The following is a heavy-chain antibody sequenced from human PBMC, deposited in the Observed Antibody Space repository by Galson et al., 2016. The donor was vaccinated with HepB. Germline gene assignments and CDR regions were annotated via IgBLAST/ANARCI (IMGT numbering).Heavy chain of an antibody. Sequence: SLRLSCAASGVSLSDYNMNWVRQAPGKGLEWVSYITSSSTVIYYADSVKGRSTISRDNAKNSLYLQMNSLRAEDTAVYYCASDSSSGYFFESWGQGALVTVSS. CDR3: ASDSSSGYFFES. V-gene: IGHV3-21*05. J-gene: IGHJ4*02. D-gene: IGHD6-13*01. CDR2: ITSSSTVI. CDR1: GVSLSDYN.